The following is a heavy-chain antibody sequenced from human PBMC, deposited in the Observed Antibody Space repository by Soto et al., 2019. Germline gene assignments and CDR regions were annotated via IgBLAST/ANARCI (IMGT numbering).Heavy chain of an antibody. J-gene: IGHJ6*02. Sequence: ASVKVSCKASGYTFTSYDINWLRQATGQGLEWMGWMNPNSGNTGYAQKFQGRVTMTRNTSISTAYMELSSLRSEDTAVYYCARGPPLYSSGWYYCYYYGMDVWGQGTTVTVSS. CDR1: GYTFTSYD. CDR2: MNPNSGNT. V-gene: IGHV1-8*01. D-gene: IGHD6-19*01. CDR3: ARGPPLYSSGWYYCYYYGMDV.